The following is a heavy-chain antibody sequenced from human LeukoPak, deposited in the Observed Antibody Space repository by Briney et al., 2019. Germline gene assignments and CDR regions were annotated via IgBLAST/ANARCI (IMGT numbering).Heavy chain of an antibody. CDR1: GFTFSSYA. CDR2: ISGSGGST. J-gene: IGHJ6*02. CDR3: AGSTVTTVSYYYGMDV. D-gene: IGHD4-17*01. Sequence: GASLRLSCAASGFTFSSYAMSWVRQAPGKRLEWVSAISGSGGSTYYADSVKGRFTISRDNSKNTLYLQMNSLRAEDTAVYYCAGSTVTTVSYYYGMDVWGQGTTVTVSS. V-gene: IGHV3-23*01.